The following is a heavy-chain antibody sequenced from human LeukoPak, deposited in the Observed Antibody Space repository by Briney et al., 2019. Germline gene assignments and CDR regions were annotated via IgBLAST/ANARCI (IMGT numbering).Heavy chain of an antibody. D-gene: IGHD2-8*01. CDR3: SRENGAFSPFGY. CDR2: ISLTGLT. J-gene: IGHJ4*02. Sequence: PSETLSLTCGVSGGSISNTNWWSWVRQPPGQGLEWIGEISLTGLTHYNPSLESRVTVSLDKSKNQLSLNLTSVTAADTAVYYCSRENGAFSPFGYWGQGALVTVLS. CDR1: GGSISNTNW. V-gene: IGHV4-4*02.